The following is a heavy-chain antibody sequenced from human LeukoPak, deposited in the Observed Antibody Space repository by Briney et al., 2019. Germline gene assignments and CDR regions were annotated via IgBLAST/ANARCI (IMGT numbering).Heavy chain of an antibody. CDR2: IYYSGST. CDR3: ARGIRQWGMAPRFDP. CDR1: GGSISSSSYY. D-gene: IGHD3-16*01. J-gene: IGHJ5*02. V-gene: IGHV4-61*05. Sequence: PSETLSLTCTVSGGSISSSSYYWGWIRQPPGKGLEWIGYIYYSGSTNYNPSLKSRVTISVDTSKNQFSLKLSSVTAADTAVYYCARGIRQWGMAPRFDPWGQGTLVTVSS.